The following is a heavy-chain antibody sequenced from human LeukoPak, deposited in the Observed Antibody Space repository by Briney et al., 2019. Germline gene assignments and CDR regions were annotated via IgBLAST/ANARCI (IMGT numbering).Heavy chain of an antibody. V-gene: IGHV3-30*02. CDR3: AKDVGSDCSSTSCYFYYYYYMDV. Sequence: LSGGSLRLSCAASGFTFSSYGMHWVRQAPGKGLEWVAFIRYDGSNKYYADSVKGRFTISRDNSKNTLYLQMNSLRAEDTAAYYCAKDVGSDCSSTSCYFYYYYYMDVWGKGTTVTVSS. J-gene: IGHJ6*03. D-gene: IGHD2-2*01. CDR1: GFTFSSYG. CDR2: IRYDGSNK.